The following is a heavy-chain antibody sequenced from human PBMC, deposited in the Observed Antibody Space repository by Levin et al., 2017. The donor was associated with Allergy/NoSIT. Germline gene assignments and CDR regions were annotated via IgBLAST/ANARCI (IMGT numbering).Heavy chain of an antibody. CDR3: ARRTGDGTYNWFDP. J-gene: IGHJ5*02. CDR1: GYSFSNYW. CDR2: IYPGDSDT. V-gene: IGHV5-51*01. Sequence: GGSLRLSCKGSGYSFSNYWIGWVRQMPGKGLEWMGIIYPGDSDTRYSPSFQGQVTISADKSISTAYLQWSSLKASDTAIDYCARRTGDGTYNWFDPWGQGTLVTVSS.